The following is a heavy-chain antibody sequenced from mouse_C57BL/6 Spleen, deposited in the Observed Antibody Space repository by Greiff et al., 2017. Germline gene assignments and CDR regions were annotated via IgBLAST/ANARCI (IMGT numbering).Heavy chain of an antibody. CDR2: IDPSDSET. J-gene: IGHJ2*01. CDR3: ARRGGSLDLNY. CDR1: GYTFTSYW. Sequence: VQLQQPGAELVRPGSSVKLSCKASGYTFTSYWMHWVKQRPIQGLEWIGNIDPSDSETHYNQKFKDKATLTVDKSSSTAYMQLSRLTSEDSAVYYCARRGGSLDLNYWGQGTTLTVSS. V-gene: IGHV1-52*01.